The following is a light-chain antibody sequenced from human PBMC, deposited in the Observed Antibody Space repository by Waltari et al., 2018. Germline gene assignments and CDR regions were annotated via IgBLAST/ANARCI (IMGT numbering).Light chain of an antibody. Sequence: QSALTQPRSVSGSPGQSVTIPCTGTISDVGGYNYVPWYQQYPGKAPKLLIYDVTRLPSGVPDRFSGSKSGNTASLTISGLQAEDEADYYCCSYAGSYPHWVFGGGTKLTVL. J-gene: IGLJ3*02. V-gene: IGLV2-11*01. CDR3: CSYAGSYPHWV. CDR2: DVT. CDR1: ISDVGGYNY.